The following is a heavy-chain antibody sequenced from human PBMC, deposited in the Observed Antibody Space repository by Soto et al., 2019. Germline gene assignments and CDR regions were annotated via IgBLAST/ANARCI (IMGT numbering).Heavy chain of an antibody. CDR1: GFTFSNYA. J-gene: IGHJ3*02. Sequence: EVQLLESGGGLVQSGGSLRLSCAASGFTFSNYAMNWVRQAPGKGLEWVSVISGSGSSTYYADSVKGRFSISRDHSKNMLYLHMSSLRAEDAAVYYCARRSPSWAFDIWGQGTMVTVSS. D-gene: IGHD2-15*01. CDR2: ISGSGSST. CDR3: ARRSPSWAFDI. V-gene: IGHV3-23*01.